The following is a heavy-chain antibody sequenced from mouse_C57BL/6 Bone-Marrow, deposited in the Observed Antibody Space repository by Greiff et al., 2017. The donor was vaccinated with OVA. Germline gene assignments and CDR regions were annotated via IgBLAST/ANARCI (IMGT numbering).Heavy chain of an antibody. CDR3: ARYKGRVAVDYFDY. Sequence: EVKLMESGGGLVQPGDSLSLSCAASGFTFTNYYMSWVRQPPGKALEWLAFIRNKPNGSTTEYSASVKGRFTISRDNSQSILYLQMNARIAEDSSTYYCARYKGRVAVDYFDYWGQGTALTVSS. D-gene: IGHD1-1*01. V-gene: IGHV7-3*01. CDR2: IRNKPNGSTT. CDR1: GFTFTNYY. J-gene: IGHJ2*01.